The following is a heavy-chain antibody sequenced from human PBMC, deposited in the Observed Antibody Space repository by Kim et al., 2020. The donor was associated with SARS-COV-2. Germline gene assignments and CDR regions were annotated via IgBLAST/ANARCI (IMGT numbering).Heavy chain of an antibody. D-gene: IGHD2-2*01. CDR1: GSTLSPYH. CDR3: SRDPSQTPYQNWFDL. J-gene: IGHJ5*02. CDR2: ITSGGSTM. Sequence: GGSLRLSCTASGSTLSPYHMNWVRQAPGKGLEWFSYITSGGSTMYYADSVQGRFTISRDNAKNSLYLQMNSLRADDTAVYYCSRDPSQTPYQNWFDLWGQGTLVTVAS. V-gene: IGHV3-48*01.